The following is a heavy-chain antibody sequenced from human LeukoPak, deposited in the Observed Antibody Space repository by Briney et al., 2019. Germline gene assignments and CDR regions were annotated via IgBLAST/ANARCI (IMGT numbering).Heavy chain of an antibody. CDR3: ARDRSGYTQRTYGMDV. CDR1: GFTFSSYA. V-gene: IGHV3-30-3*01. CDR2: ISYDGSSK. Sequence: GGSLRLSCAASGFTFSSYAMHWVRQAPGKGLEWVAVISYDGSSKYYADSVKGRFTISRDNSKNTLYLQMNSLRAEDTAVYYCARDRSGYTQRTYGMDVWGQGTTVTVSS. D-gene: IGHD5-12*01. J-gene: IGHJ6*02.